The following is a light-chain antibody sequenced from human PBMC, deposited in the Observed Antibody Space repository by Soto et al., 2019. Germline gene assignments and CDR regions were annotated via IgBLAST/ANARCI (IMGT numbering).Light chain of an antibody. CDR1: TSNIGSNI. Sequence: QLVLTQPPSASGTPGQRVTISCSGSTSNIGSNIVTWYQQLPGTAPKLLIYRNDQRPSGVPARFTASRSRTSASLVISGLQSEDEADYYCAAWDDNLDGHVFGGGTQLTVL. CDR3: AAWDDNLDGHV. V-gene: IGLV1-44*01. J-gene: IGLJ7*01. CDR2: RND.